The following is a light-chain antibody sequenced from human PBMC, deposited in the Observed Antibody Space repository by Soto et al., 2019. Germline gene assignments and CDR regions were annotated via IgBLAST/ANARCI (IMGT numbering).Light chain of an antibody. Sequence: QSALTQPASVSGSPGQSITISCTGTSSDVGSYNLVSWYQEHPGKAPKPMIYEGSKRPSGVSNRFSGSKSGNTASLTISGLQAEDEADYYCCSYAGINPVLFGGGTKLTVL. J-gene: IGLJ2*01. CDR2: EGS. V-gene: IGLV2-23*01. CDR1: SSDVGSYNL. CDR3: CSYAGINPVL.